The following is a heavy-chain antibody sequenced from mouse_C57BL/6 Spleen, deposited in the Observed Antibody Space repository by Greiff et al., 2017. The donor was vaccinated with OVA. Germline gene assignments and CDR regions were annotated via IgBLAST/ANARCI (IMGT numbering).Heavy chain of an antibody. CDR2: IDPSDSYT. D-gene: IGHD2-3*01. CDR1: GYTFTSYW. Sequence: VQLQQPGAELVMPGASVKLSCKASGYTFTSYWMHWVKQRPGQGLEWIGEIDPSDSYTNYNQKFKGKSTLTVDKSSSTAYMQLSSLTSEDSAVYYCARNDGGDYWGQGTAVTVSS. V-gene: IGHV1-69*01. CDR3: ARNDGGDY. J-gene: IGHJ4*01.